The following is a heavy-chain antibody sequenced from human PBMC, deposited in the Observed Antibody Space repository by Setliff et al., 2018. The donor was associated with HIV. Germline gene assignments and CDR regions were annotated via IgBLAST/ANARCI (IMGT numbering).Heavy chain of an antibody. D-gene: IGHD1-26*01. Sequence: PSETLSLTCTVSGGSSISSSYYWVWIRQPPGKGLEWIGDVYYSGVTYYNASLKSRVTMSIDRSKNHFSLTMTSVTAADTAVYYCARTTYSGSYFNDSWGQGTLVTVSS. CDR1: GGSSISSSYY. CDR2: VYYSGVT. J-gene: IGHJ5*01. CDR3: ARTTYSGSYFNDS. V-gene: IGHV4-39*02.